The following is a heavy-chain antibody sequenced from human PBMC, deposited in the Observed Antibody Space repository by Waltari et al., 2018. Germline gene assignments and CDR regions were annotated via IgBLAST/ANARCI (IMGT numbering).Heavy chain of an antibody. D-gene: IGHD3-22*01. CDR2: IYYSGST. J-gene: IGHJ5*02. CDR1: GGSISSGGYY. CDR3: ARVRTYYYDSSGYSSGGNWFDP. V-gene: IGHV4-31*03. Sequence: QVQLQESGPGLVKPSQTLSLTCTVSGGSISSGGYYWSWIRQHPGKGLEWIGYIYYSGSTYYTPSLKSRVTISVDTSKNQFSLKLSSVTAADTAVYYCARVRTYYYDSSGYSSGGNWFDPWGQGTLVTVSS.